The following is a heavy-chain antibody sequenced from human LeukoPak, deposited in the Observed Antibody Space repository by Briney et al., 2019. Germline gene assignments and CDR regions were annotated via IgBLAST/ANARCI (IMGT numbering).Heavy chain of an antibody. CDR3: VKDGDDSGSYLVY. CDR2: IPYDGNNK. V-gene: IGHV3-30*02. D-gene: IGHD1-26*01. CDR1: RFTFSSYG. J-gene: IGHJ4*02. Sequence: GGSLRLSCAASRFTFSSYGMHWVRQAPGKGLEGVAFIPYDGNNKYYADSVKGRFTISRDNSKNTMYLQMNSLRAEDTAVYYCVKDGDDSGSYLVYWGQGTLVTVSS.